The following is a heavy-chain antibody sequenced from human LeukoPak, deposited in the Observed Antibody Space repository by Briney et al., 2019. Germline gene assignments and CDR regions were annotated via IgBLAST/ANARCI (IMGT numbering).Heavy chain of an antibody. CDR2: INPSGGST. J-gene: IGHJ4*02. Sequence: ASVKVSCKASGYTFTSYYMHWVRQAPGQGLEWMGIINPSGGSTSHAQKFQGRVTMTRDMSTSTVYMELSSLRSEDTAVYYCASYLSGWPMKYWGQGTLVTVSS. CDR3: ASYLSGWPMKY. CDR1: GYTFTSYY. D-gene: IGHD6-19*01. V-gene: IGHV1-46*01.